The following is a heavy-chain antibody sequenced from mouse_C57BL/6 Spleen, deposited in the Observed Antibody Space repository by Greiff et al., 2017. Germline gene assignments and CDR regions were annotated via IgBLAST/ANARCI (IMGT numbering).Heavy chain of an antibody. CDR3: GTEGEYVAFAY. J-gene: IGHJ3*01. V-gene: IGHV1-64*01. CDR1: GYTFTSYW. Sequence: QVQLQQPGAELVKPGASVKLSCKASGYTFTSYWMHWVKQRPGQGLEWIGMIHPTSGSTNYNEKFKSKATLTVDKSSSTAYMQRSSLTSEDAAVYYGGTEGEYVAFAYWGQGTLVTVSA. CDR2: IHPTSGST. D-gene: IGHD2-13*01.